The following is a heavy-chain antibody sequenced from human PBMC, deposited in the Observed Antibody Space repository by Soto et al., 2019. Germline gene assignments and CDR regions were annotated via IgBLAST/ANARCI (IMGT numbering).Heavy chain of an antibody. J-gene: IGHJ6*03. D-gene: IGHD3-10*01. Sequence: ESGPVLVKPTETLTLTCTVSGFSLSNARMGVSWIRQPPGKALEWLAHIFSNDEKSYSTSLKSRLTISKDTSKSQVVLTMTNMDPVDTATYYCARIDSYGSGSYSLYYMDVWGKGTTVTVSS. CDR1: GFSLSNARMG. CDR2: IFSNDEK. CDR3: ARIDSYGSGSYSLYYMDV. V-gene: IGHV2-26*01.